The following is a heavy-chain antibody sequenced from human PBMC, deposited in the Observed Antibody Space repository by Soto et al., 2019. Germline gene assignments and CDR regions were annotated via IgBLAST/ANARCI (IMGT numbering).Heavy chain of an antibody. J-gene: IGHJ4*02. CDR2: IYSAGNT. Sequence: GGSLRLSCATSGFSISSSYMNWVRQAPGKGLEWVSVIYSAGNTYYADSVRGRFTISRDSSKNTLYLQMTRLRAEDTALYFCTSGHDYDSSGGYYFEYWGQGTLVTVSS. CDR1: GFSISSSY. V-gene: IGHV3-53*01. CDR3: TSGHDYDSSGGYYFEY. D-gene: IGHD3-22*01.